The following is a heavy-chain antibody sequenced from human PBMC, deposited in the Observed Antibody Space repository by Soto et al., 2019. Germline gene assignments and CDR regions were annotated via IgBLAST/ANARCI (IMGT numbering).Heavy chain of an antibody. V-gene: IGHV4-39*02. D-gene: IGHD3-16*02. CDR3: ARGDYVWGSYRNFDP. J-gene: IGHJ5*02. CDR2: IYYSGAT. Sequence: SETLSLTCDVSGDSISTSSYYWGWIRQPPGKGLEWIASIYYSGATYYNPSLQSRVTISVDTSNNRFSLTLSSLTAADTAVYYCARGDYVWGSYRNFDPWGQGTLVTVSS. CDR1: GDSISTSSYY.